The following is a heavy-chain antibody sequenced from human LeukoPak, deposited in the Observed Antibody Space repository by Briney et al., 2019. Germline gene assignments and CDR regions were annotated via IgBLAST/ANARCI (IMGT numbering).Heavy chain of an antibody. D-gene: IGHD3-10*01. CDR1: GFTFSSYA. CDR2: ISGSGGST. Sequence: GGSLRLSCAASGFTFSSYAMSWARQAPGKGLEWVSAISGSGGSTYYADSVKGRFTISRDNSKNTLYLQMNSLRAEDTAVYYCAKKEEGIIYYGMDVWGQGTTVTVSS. CDR3: AKKEEGIIYYGMDV. V-gene: IGHV3-23*01. J-gene: IGHJ6*02.